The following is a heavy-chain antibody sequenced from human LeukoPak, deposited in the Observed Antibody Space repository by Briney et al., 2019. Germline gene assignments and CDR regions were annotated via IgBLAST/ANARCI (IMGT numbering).Heavy chain of an antibody. D-gene: IGHD3-10*01. V-gene: IGHV3-23*01. CDR2: ISGSGGGT. J-gene: IGHJ4*02. CDR3: ANADYYGSGSYYNGDY. CDR1: GFTFSSYA. Sequence: PGGSLRLSCAASGFTFSSYAMSWVRQAPGKGLEWFSAISGSGGGTYYADSVKGRFTISRDNSKNTLYLQMNSLRAEDTAVYYCANADYYGSGSYYNGDYWGQGTLVTVSS.